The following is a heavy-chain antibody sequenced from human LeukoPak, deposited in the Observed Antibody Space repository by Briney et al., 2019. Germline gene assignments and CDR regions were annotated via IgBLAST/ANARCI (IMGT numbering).Heavy chain of an antibody. CDR3: ATGEGIVVVPAAFDY. CDR2: FDPDDGET. J-gene: IGHJ4*02. D-gene: IGHD2-2*01. CDR1: GYTLTELS. V-gene: IGHV1-24*01. Sequence: ASVKVSCKVSGYTLTELSMHWVRQAPGKGLEWMGGFDPDDGETIYAQKFQGRVTMTEDTSTDTAYMELSSLRSEDTAVYYCATGEGIVVVPAAFDYWGQGTLVTVSS.